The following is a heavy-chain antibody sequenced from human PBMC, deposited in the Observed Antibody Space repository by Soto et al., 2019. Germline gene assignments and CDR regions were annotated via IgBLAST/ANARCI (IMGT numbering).Heavy chain of an antibody. CDR3: AMLGGWSGGSNDMDV. CDR2: IRRRANIYTT. CDR1: GLIFSDYH. V-gene: IGHV3-72*01. J-gene: IGHJ6*02. Sequence: EVQLVESGGCLVQPGGSLRLSCAASGLIFSDYHMDWVRQSPGKGREWVGRIRRRANIYTTEYAASVKGRFNISRNNTKNSLYMQMNSQKPEDSAVYYCAMLGGWSGGSNDMDVWGQGTTVTVSS. D-gene: IGHD6-19*01.